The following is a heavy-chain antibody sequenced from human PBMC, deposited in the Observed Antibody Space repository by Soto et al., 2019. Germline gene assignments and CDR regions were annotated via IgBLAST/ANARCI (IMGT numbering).Heavy chain of an antibody. CDR3: ARGVGAYYFDY. Sequence: QVQLVQSGAEVKKPGSSVKVSCKASGGTFSTYAITWVRQAPGQGLEWLGGIIPIFGTTDYARKFQGRVTMTAAESTSTVFMALSSLPSEDTAVYYCARGVGAYYFDYWGQGTLVTVSS. V-gene: IGHV1-69*01. D-gene: IGHD1-26*01. CDR2: IIPIFGTT. J-gene: IGHJ4*02. CDR1: GGTFSTYA.